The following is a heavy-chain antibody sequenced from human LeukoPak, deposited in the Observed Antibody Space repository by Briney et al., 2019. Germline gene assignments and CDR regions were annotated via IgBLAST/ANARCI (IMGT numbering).Heavy chain of an antibody. D-gene: IGHD6-19*01. CDR2: INPDSGGT. CDR1: GYTFTGYY. V-gene: IGHV1-2*02. Sequence: ASVKVSCKASGYTFTGYYMHWVRQAPGQGLEWMGWINPDSGGTNYAQKFQGRVTMTRDTSISTAYMELSRLRSDDTAVYYCARDFSSEEYYFDYWGQGTLVTVSS. J-gene: IGHJ4*02. CDR3: ARDFSSEEYYFDY.